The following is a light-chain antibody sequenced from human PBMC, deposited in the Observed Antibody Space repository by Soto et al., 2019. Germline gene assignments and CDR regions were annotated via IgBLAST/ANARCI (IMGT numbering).Light chain of an antibody. CDR3: EAHSNWHRT. V-gene: IGKV3-11*01. CDR1: QSVSSY. J-gene: IGKJ2*02. Sequence: EIVLTQSPATLSLSPGERATLSCRASQSVSSYLAWYQQKPGQAPRLLIYDSSNSSTGTPARFSGSGSVTDFNLTISSLEPEDFAVYYCEAHSNWHRTFGHVTKLEIK. CDR2: DSS.